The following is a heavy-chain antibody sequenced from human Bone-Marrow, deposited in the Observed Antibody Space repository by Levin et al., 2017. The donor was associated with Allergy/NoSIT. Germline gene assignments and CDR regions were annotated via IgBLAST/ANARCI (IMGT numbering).Heavy chain of an antibody. CDR1: GGSVSSGNYH. CDR3: ARGHGGYRFDP. V-gene: IGHV4-31*03. Sequence: SQTLSLTCTVSGGSVSSGNYHWSWIRQHPGKGLEYIGYIYNSGTTYSNPSLKSRGTISVDTSKNQLSLKLNSVTAADTAVYYCARGHGGYRFDPWGQGTLVTVSS. CDR2: IYNSGTT. J-gene: IGHJ5*02. D-gene: IGHD5-12*01.